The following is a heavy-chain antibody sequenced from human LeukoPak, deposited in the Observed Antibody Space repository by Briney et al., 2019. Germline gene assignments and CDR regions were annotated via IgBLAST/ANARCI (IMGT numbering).Heavy chain of an antibody. CDR2: IYHSGST. J-gene: IGHJ4*02. D-gene: IGHD1-26*01. CDR1: GGSISSGGYY. Sequence: SETLSLTCTVSGGSISSGGYYWSWIRQPPGKGLEWIGYIYHSGSTYYNPSLKSRVTISVDRSKNQFSLKLSSVTAADTAVYYCARRIWGGSSTRGHFDYWGQGTLVTVSS. V-gene: IGHV4-30-2*01. CDR3: ARRIWGGSSTRGHFDY.